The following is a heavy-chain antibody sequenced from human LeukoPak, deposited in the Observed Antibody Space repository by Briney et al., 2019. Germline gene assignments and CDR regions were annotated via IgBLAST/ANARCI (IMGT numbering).Heavy chain of an antibody. Sequence: GESLKISCKGSGYSFTSYWIGWVRQMPGKGLEWMGIIYPGDSDTRYSPSFQGQVTISADKSISTAYLQWSSLKASDTAMYYCARHRDGYKNGSNWFDPWGQGTLVTVSS. CDR2: IYPGDSDT. CDR1: GYSFTSYW. V-gene: IGHV5-51*01. J-gene: IGHJ5*02. CDR3: ARHRDGYKNGSNWFDP. D-gene: IGHD5-24*01.